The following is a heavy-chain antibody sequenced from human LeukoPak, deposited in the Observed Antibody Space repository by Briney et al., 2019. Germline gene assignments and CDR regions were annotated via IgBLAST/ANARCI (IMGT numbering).Heavy chain of an antibody. CDR1: GGSISSGGYY. V-gene: IGHV4-31*03. CDR3: ARDLTTVTTSWAFDI. CDR2: IYYSGST. Sequence: SETLSLTCTVSGGSISSGGYYWSWIRQHPGKGLEWIGYIYYSGSTYYNPSLKSRVTISVDTSKNQFSLKLSSVTAADTAVYYCARDLTTVTTSWAFDIWGQGTMVTVSS. J-gene: IGHJ3*02. D-gene: IGHD4-17*01.